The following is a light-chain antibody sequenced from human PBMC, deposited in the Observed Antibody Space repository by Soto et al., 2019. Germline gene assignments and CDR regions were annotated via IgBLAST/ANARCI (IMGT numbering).Light chain of an antibody. Sequence: QSALTQPPSASGSPGQSVTISCTGTSSDIGIYDFVSWYQQHPGKAPKLLIYEVSKRPSGVPDRFSGSKSGNTASLTVSDLQTEDAADYYCSADAGTNDLGVFGGGTKLTVL. V-gene: IGLV2-8*01. CDR3: SADAGTNDLGV. J-gene: IGLJ3*02. CDR2: EVS. CDR1: SSDIGIYDF.